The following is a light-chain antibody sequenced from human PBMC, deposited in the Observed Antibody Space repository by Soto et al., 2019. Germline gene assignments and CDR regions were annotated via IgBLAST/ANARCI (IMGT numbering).Light chain of an antibody. CDR3: QHRGN. J-gene: IGKJ5*01. CDR1: QSVNNY. V-gene: IGKV3-11*01. Sequence: IVLTQSPATLTLSPGERATLSRRASQSVNNYVAWYQHKPGQSPRLLIDDTTTRATAIPARFSGSGSGTDFTLPINSLEPEDFVVYYCQHRGNVGQGTRLEIK. CDR2: DTT.